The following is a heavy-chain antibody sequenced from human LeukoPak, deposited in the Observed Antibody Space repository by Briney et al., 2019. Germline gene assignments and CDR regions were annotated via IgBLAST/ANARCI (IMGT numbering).Heavy chain of an antibody. CDR1: ELTVSNNY. CDR2: IYTGGST. Sequence: GALRLSCAASELTVSNNYMSWVRQAPGKGLEWVSVIYTGGSTYYADSVKGRFSISRDDSKNTLFLQMNSLRAEDTAVYYCARDSPLGHYFDYWGQGTLVTVSS. J-gene: IGHJ4*02. D-gene: IGHD7-27*01. V-gene: IGHV3-53*01. CDR3: ARDSPLGHYFDY.